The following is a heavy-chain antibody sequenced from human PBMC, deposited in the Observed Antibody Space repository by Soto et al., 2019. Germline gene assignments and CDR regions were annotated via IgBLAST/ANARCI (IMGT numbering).Heavy chain of an antibody. V-gene: IGHV1-3*05. CDR3: ARDKITVILDY. J-gene: IGHJ4*02. CDR2: INAGNVNT. Sequence: QGQLVQSGAEEKKPGASVKVSCKASGYTFTSYDMHWVRQAPGQRLEWMGWINAGNVNTKYSPKFQGRVTITRDTSATTAYMELRSLRSEDTAVYYCARDKITVILDYWGQGTLVTVSS. D-gene: IGHD1-20*01. CDR1: GYTFTSYD.